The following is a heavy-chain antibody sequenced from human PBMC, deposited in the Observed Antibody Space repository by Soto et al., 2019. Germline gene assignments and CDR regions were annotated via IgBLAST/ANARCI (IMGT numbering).Heavy chain of an antibody. CDR1: GGSISSSSYY. Sequence: SETLSLTCTVSGGSISSSSYYWGWIRQPPGKGLEWIGSIYYSGSTYYNPSLKSRVTISVDTSKNQFSLKLSSVTAADTAVYYCAGPRNGFTMVRGVIWGYFDYWGQGTLVTVS. J-gene: IGHJ4*02. CDR3: AGPRNGFTMVRGVIWGYFDY. V-gene: IGHV4-39*01. CDR2: IYYSGST. D-gene: IGHD3-10*01.